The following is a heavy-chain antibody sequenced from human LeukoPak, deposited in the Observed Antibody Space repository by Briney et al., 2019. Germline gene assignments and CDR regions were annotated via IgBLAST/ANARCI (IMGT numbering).Heavy chain of an antibody. Sequence: GGSLRLPCAASGFTFSSYGMHWVRQAPGKGPEWKAFIRYDGSNKYYADSVKGRFTISRDNSKNTLYLQMNSLRAEDTAVYYCAKAPAYYDSSGALLYYFDYWGQGTLVTVSS. CDR3: AKAPAYYDSSGALLYYFDY. D-gene: IGHD3-22*01. CDR1: GFTFSSYG. CDR2: IRYDGSNK. V-gene: IGHV3-30*02. J-gene: IGHJ4*02.